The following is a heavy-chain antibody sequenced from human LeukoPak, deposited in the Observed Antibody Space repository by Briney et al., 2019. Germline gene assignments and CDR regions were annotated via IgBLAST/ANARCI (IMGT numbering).Heavy chain of an antibody. Sequence: GGSLRLSCAASGFTFSSYGMNWVRQAPGKGLEWVSSISTSSTYIYYADSVKGRFTISRDNAKNSLYLQMNSLRAEDTAVYYCARDGDREAFDYWGQRTLVTISS. CDR3: ARDGDREAFDY. CDR1: GFTFSSYG. D-gene: IGHD4-17*01. J-gene: IGHJ4*02. CDR2: ISTSSTYI. V-gene: IGHV3-21*01.